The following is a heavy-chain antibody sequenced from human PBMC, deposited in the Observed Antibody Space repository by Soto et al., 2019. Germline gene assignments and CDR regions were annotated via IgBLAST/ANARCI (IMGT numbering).Heavy chain of an antibody. CDR3: ARHEDIVVVPTASPFDY. Sequence: QLQLQESGPGLVKPSETLSLTCTVSGGSISSSSYYWGWIRQPPGKGLEWIGSIYYSGSTYYNPSLKRRFTISVDTSKNQFSLKLSSVTAADTAVYYCARHEDIVVVPTASPFDYWGQGTLVTVSS. D-gene: IGHD2-2*01. CDR1: GGSISSSSYY. J-gene: IGHJ4*02. V-gene: IGHV4-39*01. CDR2: IYYSGST.